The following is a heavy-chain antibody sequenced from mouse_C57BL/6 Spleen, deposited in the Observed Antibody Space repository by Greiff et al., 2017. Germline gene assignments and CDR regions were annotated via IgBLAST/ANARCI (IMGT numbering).Heavy chain of an antibody. J-gene: IGHJ3*01. CDR1: GYAFSSYW. Sequence: QVQLKESGAELVKPGASVKISCKASGYAFSSYWLNWVKQRPGKGLEWIGQIYPGDGDTNYNGKFKGKATLTADKSSSTAYMQLSSLTSADSAVYFCARLYYDYDDAWFAYWGQGTLVTVSA. D-gene: IGHD2-4*01. CDR3: ARLYYDYDDAWFAY. V-gene: IGHV1-80*01. CDR2: IYPGDGDT.